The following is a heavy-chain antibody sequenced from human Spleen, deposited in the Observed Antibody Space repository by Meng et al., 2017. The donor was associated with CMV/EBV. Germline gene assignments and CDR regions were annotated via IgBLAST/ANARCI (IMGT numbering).Heavy chain of an antibody. Sequence: QVQLQESGPGLVKPSETLSLTCTVSGGSISSSSYYWGWIRQPPGKGLEWIGYIYYSGSTYYNPSLKSRVTISVDTSKNQFSLKLSSVTAADTAVYYCARGVAAAAFDYWGQGTLVTVSS. D-gene: IGHD6-13*01. CDR1: GGSISSSSYY. J-gene: IGHJ4*02. CDR2: IYYSGST. CDR3: ARGVAAAAFDY. V-gene: IGHV4-30-4*08.